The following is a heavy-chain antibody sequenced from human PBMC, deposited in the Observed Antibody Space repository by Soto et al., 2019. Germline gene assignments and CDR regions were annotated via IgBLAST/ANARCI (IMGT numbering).Heavy chain of an antibody. Sequence: SLRLSCAPSGFTFSSYGMHWVRQAPGKGLEWVAVISYDGSNKYYADTVKGRFTISIDNSKNTLYLQMNSLRAEDTAVYYCAKDVYTAAILQLPDYWGQGTLVTVSS. CDR1: GFTFSSYG. V-gene: IGHV3-30*18. J-gene: IGHJ4*02. CDR2: ISYDGSNK. CDR3: AKDVYTAAILQLPDY. D-gene: IGHD2-2*01.